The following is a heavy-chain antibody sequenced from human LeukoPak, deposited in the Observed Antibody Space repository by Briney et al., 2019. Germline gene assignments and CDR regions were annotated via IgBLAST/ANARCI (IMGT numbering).Heavy chain of an antibody. CDR3: ARSSINWFDP. CDR1: GGCISSYY. V-gene: IGHV4-59*01. CDR2: IYYSGST. Sequence: SETLSLTCTVSGGCISSYYWSWIRQPPGKGLEWIGYIYYSGSTNYNPSLKSRVTISVDTSKNQFSLKLSSVTAADTAVYYCARSSINWFDPWGQGTLVTVSS. D-gene: IGHD2-21*01. J-gene: IGHJ5*02.